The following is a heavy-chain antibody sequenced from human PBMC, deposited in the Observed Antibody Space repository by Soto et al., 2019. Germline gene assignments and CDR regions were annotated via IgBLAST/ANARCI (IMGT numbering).Heavy chain of an antibody. J-gene: IGHJ4*02. V-gene: IGHV3-64D*06. CDR3: VKQAHGLDGVAFDY. CDR1: GFVFGEST. Sequence: WGSLRLSCSASGFVFGESTICCFRHVPCKGLEAISAVSTSGGSTYYADSVKDRFTISRDNSKNTLFLQMGSLRPEDTAIYYCVKQAHGLDGVAFDYWGQGTQVTVSS. CDR2: VSTSGGST. D-gene: IGHD2-15*01.